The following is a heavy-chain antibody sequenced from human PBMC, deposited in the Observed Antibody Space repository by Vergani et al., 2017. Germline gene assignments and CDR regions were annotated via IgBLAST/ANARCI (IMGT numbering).Heavy chain of an antibody. CDR2: ISGSGGVS. V-gene: IGHV3-11*04. D-gene: IGHD2/OR15-2a*01. CDR1: GYTFSNYY. Sequence: QVHLVESGGGLVKPGGSLRLSCAVSGYTFSNYYMSWVRQAPGTGLEWVAYISGSGGVSQYTDSVKGRFTISRDNAKQSMSLQMNRLRSEDTAVYYCTRGLGIYDPPYFDSWGLGTLVAVSS. J-gene: IGHJ4*02. CDR3: TRGLGIYDPPYFDS.